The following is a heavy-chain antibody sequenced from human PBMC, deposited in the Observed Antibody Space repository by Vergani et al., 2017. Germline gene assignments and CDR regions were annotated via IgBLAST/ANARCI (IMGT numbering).Heavy chain of an antibody. CDR1: GFTVSSNY. V-gene: IGHV3-66*01. Sequence: EVQLVESGGGLVQPGGSLRLSCAASGFTVSSNYMSWVRQAPGKGLEWVSVIYSGGSTYYADSVKCRFTISRDNSNNTLLLQRNSLRAEDTAVYYCARAAVILPGADDQAYYMDYWGQGTLVTVSS. D-gene: IGHD6-19*01. CDR3: ARAAVILPGADDQAYYMDY. J-gene: IGHJ4*02. CDR2: IYSGGST.